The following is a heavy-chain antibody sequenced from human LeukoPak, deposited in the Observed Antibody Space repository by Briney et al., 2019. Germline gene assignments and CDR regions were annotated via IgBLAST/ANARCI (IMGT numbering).Heavy chain of an antibody. CDR1: GFTFSSYW. Sequence: GGSLRLSSAASGFTFSSYWMSWVRQAPGKGLEWVANIKQDGSEKYYVDSVKGRFTISRDNAKNSLYLQMNSLRAEDTAVYYCARDREAVAGTPDIWGQGTMVTVSS. J-gene: IGHJ3*02. V-gene: IGHV3-7*01. CDR2: IKQDGSEK. CDR3: ARDREAVAGTPDI. D-gene: IGHD6-19*01.